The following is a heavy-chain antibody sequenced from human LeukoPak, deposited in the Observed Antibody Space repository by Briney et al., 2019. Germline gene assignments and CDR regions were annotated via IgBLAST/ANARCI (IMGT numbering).Heavy chain of an antibody. CDR1: GFTFSNAW. CDR2: IKSKTDGGTT. J-gene: IGHJ6*03. V-gene: IGHV3-15*01. CDR3: TTGVSAMAQYYYYMDV. Sequence: PGGSLRLSCAASGFTFSNAWMSWVRQAPGKGLEWVGHIKSKTDGGTTDYAAPVKGRFTISRDDSKNTLSLQMNSLKTEDTAVYYCTTGVSAMAQYYYYMDVWGKGTTVTVSS. D-gene: IGHD5-18*01.